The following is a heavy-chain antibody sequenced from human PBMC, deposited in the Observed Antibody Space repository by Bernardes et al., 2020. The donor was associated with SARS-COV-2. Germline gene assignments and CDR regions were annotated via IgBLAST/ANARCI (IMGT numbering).Heavy chain of an antibody. CDR3: SRPGSGLKLYTALVPGVGVVDS. V-gene: IGHV3-21*01. CDR2: ISSSSSYI. Sequence: APGKGLEWVASISSSSSYIYYADSVKGRFTISRDNAKNSLYLQMNSLRAEEPAVYYCSRPGSGLKLYTALVPGVGVVDSWGQVPTVTVSS. J-gene: IGHJ3*02. D-gene: IGHD5-18*01.